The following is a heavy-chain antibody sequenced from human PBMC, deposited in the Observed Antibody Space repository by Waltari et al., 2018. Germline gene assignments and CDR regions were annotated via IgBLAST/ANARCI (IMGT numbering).Heavy chain of an antibody. CDR3: ARDGSMVRGVPNAFDI. CDR1: GGSISSYY. Sequence: QVQLQESGPGLVKPSETLSLTCTVSGGSISSYYWSWIRQPPGKGLEWIGYIYYSGGTNYNPSRTSRVTISVDTSKNQFSLKLSSVTAADTAVYYCARDGSMVRGVPNAFDIWGQGTMVTVSS. V-gene: IGHV4-59*01. J-gene: IGHJ3*02. D-gene: IGHD3-10*01. CDR2: IYYSGGT.